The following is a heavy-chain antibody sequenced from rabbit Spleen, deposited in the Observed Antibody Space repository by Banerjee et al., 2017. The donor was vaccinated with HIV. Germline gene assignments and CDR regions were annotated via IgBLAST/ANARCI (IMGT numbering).Heavy chain of an antibody. CDR3: ARGTGGAFDP. CDR2: IDSGSGST. CDR1: GFSLNKYA. J-gene: IGHJ2*01. Sequence: QEQLEESGGGLVKPGGTLTLTCTASGFSLNKYAMCWVRQAPGKGLEWIARIDSGSGSTWYASWVNGRFTISRSTSLNTVTLQLNSLTVADTANYFCARGTGGAFDPWGPGTLVTVS. V-gene: IGHV1S47*01. D-gene: IGHD7-1*01.